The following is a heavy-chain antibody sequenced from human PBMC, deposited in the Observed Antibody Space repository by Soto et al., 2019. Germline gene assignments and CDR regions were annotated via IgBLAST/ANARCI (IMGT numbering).Heavy chain of an antibody. CDR2: IYYSGST. V-gene: IGHV4-59*01. CDR3: ARERSTDYFDY. CDR1: GGSISSYY. J-gene: IGHJ4*02. Sequence: ASETLSLTCTVSGGSISSYYWSWIRQPPGKGLEWIGYIYYSGSTNYNPSLKSRVTISVDTSKNQFSLKLSSVTAADTAVYYCARERSTDYFDYWGQGTLVTVSS. D-gene: IGHD2-2*01.